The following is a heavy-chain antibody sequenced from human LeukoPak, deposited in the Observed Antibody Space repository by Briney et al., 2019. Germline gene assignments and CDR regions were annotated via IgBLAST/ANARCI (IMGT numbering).Heavy chain of an antibody. J-gene: IGHJ4*02. CDR2: ISSSSSYT. Sequence: GRSLRLSCAASGFTFSDYYMSWIRQAPGKGLEWVSYISSSSSYTNYADSAKGRFTISRDNAKNSLYLQMNSLRAEDTAVYYCARDGMYYYDSSGYSRWGQGTLVTVSS. D-gene: IGHD3-22*01. V-gene: IGHV3-11*05. CDR1: GFTFSDYY. CDR3: ARDGMYYYDSSGYSR.